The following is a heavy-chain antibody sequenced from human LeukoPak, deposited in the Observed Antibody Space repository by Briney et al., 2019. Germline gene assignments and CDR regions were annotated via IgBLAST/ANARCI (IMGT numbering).Heavy chain of an antibody. D-gene: IGHD3-22*01. CDR3: ARIDYYDSSGYSDAFDI. CDR2: INHSGST. Sequence: SETLSLTCAVYGGSFSGYYWSWIRQPPGKGLEWIGEINHSGSTNYNPSLKSRVTISVDTSKNQFSLKLSSVTAADTAVYYCARIDYYDSSGYSDAFDIWGQGTMVTVSS. J-gene: IGHJ3*02. V-gene: IGHV4-34*01. CDR1: GGSFSGYY.